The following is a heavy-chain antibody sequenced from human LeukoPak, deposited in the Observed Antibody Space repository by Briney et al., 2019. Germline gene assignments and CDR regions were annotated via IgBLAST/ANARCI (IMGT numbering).Heavy chain of an antibody. D-gene: IGHD6-19*01. CDR2: FYYSGST. V-gene: IGHV4-38-2*02. CDR3: ARGDTSGPPDY. Sequence: SETLSLTCTVSGYSISSGYYWGWIRQPPGKGLEWIGSFYYSGSTYYNPSLKSRVTILVDASKNQFSLRLSSVTAADTAIYYCARGDTSGPPDYWGQGTLVTVSS. J-gene: IGHJ4*02. CDR1: GYSISSGYY.